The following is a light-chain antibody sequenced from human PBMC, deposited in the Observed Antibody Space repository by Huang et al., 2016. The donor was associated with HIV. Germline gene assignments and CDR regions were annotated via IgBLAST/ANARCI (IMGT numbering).Light chain of an antibody. J-gene: IGKJ1*01. CDR3: MQVLQTPRT. V-gene: IGKV2-28*01. CDR1: QSRRHSNGYNY. CDR2: LGF. Sequence: DIGKTQSPPPLPVTPGGPASLSCRSSQSRRHSNGYNYLVWYLQKPGQSPQLLIYLGFNRAFVVPDRLSCGGSGTYFTLKISRVEAEDVGVYYCMQVLQTPRTFGQGTKVEIK.